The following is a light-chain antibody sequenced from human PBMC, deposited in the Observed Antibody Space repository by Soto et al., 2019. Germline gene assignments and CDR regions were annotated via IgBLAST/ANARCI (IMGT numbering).Light chain of an antibody. CDR2: GAS. Sequence: EIVVTQSPATLSVSLGERATLSCRARQSVSSNLAWYQQKPGKAPRLLINGASTMATGIPARFSGSGSGTEFSLTISSLQSEDFAVYYCPQYSDWPPTFGQGTKVDIK. CDR1: QSVSSN. J-gene: IGKJ1*01. CDR3: PQYSDWPPT. V-gene: IGKV3-15*01.